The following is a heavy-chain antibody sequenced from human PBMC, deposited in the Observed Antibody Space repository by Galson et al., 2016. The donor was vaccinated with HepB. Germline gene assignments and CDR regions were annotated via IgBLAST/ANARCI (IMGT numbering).Heavy chain of an antibody. D-gene: IGHD6-19*01. V-gene: IGHV6-1*01. CDR3: AKAAAALSSGWRTLAPRGYYYNMDV. Sequence: CAISGDSVSSRSAAWNWIRQSPSRGLGWLGRTYYRSKWYNDYAESVKSRITINPDTSRNQLSLQLNSVTPEDTAVYYCAKAAAALSSGWRTLAPRGYYYNMDVWGQGTTVTVSS. CDR1: GDSVSSRSAA. CDR2: TYYRSKWYN. J-gene: IGHJ6*02.